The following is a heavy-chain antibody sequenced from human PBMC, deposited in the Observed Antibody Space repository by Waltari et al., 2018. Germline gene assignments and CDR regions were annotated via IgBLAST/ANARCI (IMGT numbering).Heavy chain of an antibody. J-gene: IGHJ5*02. V-gene: IGHV1-3*01. Sequence: QGRVTITRDTSASTAYMELSSLRSEDTAVYYCARVGVIVGAAAGTAANWFDPWGQGTLVTVSS. D-gene: IGHD6-13*01. CDR3: ARVGVIVGAAAGTAANWFDP.